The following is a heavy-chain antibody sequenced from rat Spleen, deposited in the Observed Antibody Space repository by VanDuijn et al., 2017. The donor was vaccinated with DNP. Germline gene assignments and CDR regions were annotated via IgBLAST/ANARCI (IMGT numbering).Heavy chain of an antibody. CDR2: MWSAGDT. CDR1: GFSLTSYH. V-gene: IGHV2-32*01. Sequence: QVHLKESGPGLVQPSQTLSLTCTVSGFSLTSYHVHWVRQPPGKGLEWMGVMWSAGDTSYNSPLKSRLSISRDTSKSQVFLEMNSLQTEDTAIYFCTREEPRVLYYFSSLFDYWGQGIMVTVSS. CDR3: TREEPRVLYYFSSLFDY. J-gene: IGHJ2*01. D-gene: IGHD1-2*01.